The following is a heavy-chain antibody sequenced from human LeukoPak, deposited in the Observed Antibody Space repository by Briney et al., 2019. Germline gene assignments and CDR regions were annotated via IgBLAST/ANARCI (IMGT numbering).Heavy chain of an antibody. V-gene: IGHV3-7*01. CDR1: GFTFSQYW. D-gene: IGHD2-15*01. Sequence: PGGSLRLSCAASGFTFSQYWMSWVRQAPGKGLEWVANIKHDGSEKQDGSEKNYVDSVKGRFTISRDNAKNSLYLQMNSLRAEDTGLYLRARSWWGVHSFYLYKGLWGKGTTVTVSS. CDR3: ARSWWGVHSFYLYKGL. CDR2: IKHDGSEKQDGSEK. J-gene: IGHJ6*03.